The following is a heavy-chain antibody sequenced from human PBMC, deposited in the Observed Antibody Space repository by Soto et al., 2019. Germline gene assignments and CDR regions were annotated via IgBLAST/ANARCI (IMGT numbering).Heavy chain of an antibody. V-gene: IGHV3-23*01. Sequence: DVQVLESGGGLVQPGGSLRLSCAPSGFTFSVSDMTWVRQAPGKGLEWVSGISISGDAAYYADSVKGRFTISRDNSKNTLYLQMDRLRAEDTAEYYCAKLISQAHLDYWGRGGLVTVSS. CDR3: AKLISQAHLDY. CDR1: GFTFSVSD. J-gene: IGHJ4*02. CDR2: ISISGDAA. D-gene: IGHD3-16*01.